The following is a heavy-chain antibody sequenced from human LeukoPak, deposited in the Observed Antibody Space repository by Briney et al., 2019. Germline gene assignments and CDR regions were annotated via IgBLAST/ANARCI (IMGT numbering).Heavy chain of an antibody. Sequence: PSETLSLTCAVYGGSFSGYYWSWIRQPPGKGLEWIGEINHSGSTNYNPSLKSRVTISVDTSKNQFSLKLSSVTAAGTAVYYCASSGSYWEDAFDIWGQGTMVTVSS. CDR1: GGSFSGYY. CDR2: INHSGST. CDR3: ASSGSYWEDAFDI. J-gene: IGHJ3*02. D-gene: IGHD1-26*01. V-gene: IGHV4-34*01.